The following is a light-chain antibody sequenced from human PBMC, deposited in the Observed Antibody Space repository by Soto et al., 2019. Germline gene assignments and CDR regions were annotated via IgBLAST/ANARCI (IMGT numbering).Light chain of an antibody. V-gene: IGKV3-20*01. CDR2: GAS. Sequence: EIVLTQSPGTLSLSPGERATLSCRASQSVSNNYLAWYQQKPGQATRVLIYGASNRGTSIPDRFGGSGSGTAFTLTISRLEPEDFAVYYCHQYGSSGTFGQGNKVESK. CDR3: HQYGSSGT. CDR1: QSVSNNY. J-gene: IGKJ1*01.